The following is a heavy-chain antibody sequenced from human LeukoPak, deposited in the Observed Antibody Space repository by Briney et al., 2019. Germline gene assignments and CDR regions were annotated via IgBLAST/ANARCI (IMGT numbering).Heavy chain of an antibody. D-gene: IGHD6-19*01. CDR3: ARVSSSGWNSWYFQH. CDR2: INPNSGGT. Sequence: ASVKVSCKASGYTFTGYYMHWVRQAPGQGLEWMGWINPNSGGTNYAQKFQGRVTMTRDTSISTAYMELSRLRSDDTAVYYCARVSSSGWNSWYFQHWGQGTLVTVSS. V-gene: IGHV1-2*02. CDR1: GYTFTGYY. J-gene: IGHJ1*01.